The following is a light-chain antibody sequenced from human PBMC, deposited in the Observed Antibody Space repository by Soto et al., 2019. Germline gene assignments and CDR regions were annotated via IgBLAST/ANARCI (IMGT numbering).Light chain of an antibody. Sequence: ESVLTQSPSSLSLSPGESATLSCRASQSLSSSYLAWYQQKAGQPPRLLMFRSSDRAAGVPDRFSGSASGTEFTLTISSQEPEDFAVYYCQQYGTKVSFGPGTK. V-gene: IGKV3-20*01. J-gene: IGKJ2*01. CDR1: QSLSSSY. CDR2: RSS. CDR3: QQYGTKVS.